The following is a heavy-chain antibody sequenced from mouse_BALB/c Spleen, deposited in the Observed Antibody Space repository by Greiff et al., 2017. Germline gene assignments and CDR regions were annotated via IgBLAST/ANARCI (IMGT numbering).Heavy chain of an antibody. V-gene: IGHV2-9*02. CDR3: ARYTGTSAT. CDR2: IWAGGNT. Sequence: QVQLKESGPGLVALSQSLSITCTVSGFSLPRDGVHWVRQPPGKGLEWLGVIWAGGNTNYNSALMSTLSISKDNSKSQVFLQMYSRQPDDTAMYFCARYTGTSATWGQGTLVTVCA. CDR1: GFSLPRDG. D-gene: IGHD4-1*01. J-gene: IGHJ3*01.